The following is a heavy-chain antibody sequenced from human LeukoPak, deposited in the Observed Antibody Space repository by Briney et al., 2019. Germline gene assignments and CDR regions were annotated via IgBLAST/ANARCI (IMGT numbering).Heavy chain of an antibody. D-gene: IGHD2-21*02. CDR2: ISTTTGNP. CDR1: GYTFTKYT. J-gene: IGHJ4*02. V-gene: IGHV7-4-1*02. Sequence: GASVKVSCKASGYTFTKYTMNWVRQAPGQGLEWMGWISTTTGNPTYAQAFTGRFVFSLDTSVGTAYLQISSLRANDTAVYYCAREPGPTLTASDDCWGQGTLVTVSS. CDR3: AREPGPTLTASDDC.